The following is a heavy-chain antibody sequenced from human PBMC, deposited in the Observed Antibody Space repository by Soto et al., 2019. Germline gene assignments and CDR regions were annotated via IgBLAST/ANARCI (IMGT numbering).Heavy chain of an antibody. D-gene: IGHD6-13*01. J-gene: IGHJ3*02. Sequence: GGSLRLSCAASGFTFSSYSMNWVRQAPGKGLEWVSSISSSSSYIYYADSVKGRFTISRDNAKNSLYLQMNSLRAEDTAVYYCARGRRIAAALDDAFDIWGQGTMVTVSS. CDR2: ISSSSSYI. CDR3: ARGRRIAAALDDAFDI. V-gene: IGHV3-21*01. CDR1: GFTFSSYS.